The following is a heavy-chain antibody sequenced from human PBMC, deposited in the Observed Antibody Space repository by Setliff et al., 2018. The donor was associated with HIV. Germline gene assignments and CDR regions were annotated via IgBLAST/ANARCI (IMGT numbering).Heavy chain of an antibody. V-gene: IGHV1-3*01. D-gene: IGHD6-13*01. Sequence: PLASVKVSCKASGYTFTSHAMHWVRQAPGQKLHWVGWINVGNGNTKYSHKFQDRVTITRDTSASTVYMELSSLRSEDTAVYYCARDLHAYSSSFYRFGPFDYWGQGTLVTVSS. CDR1: GYTFTSHA. CDR2: INVGNGNT. CDR3: ARDLHAYSSSFYRFGPFDY. J-gene: IGHJ4*02.